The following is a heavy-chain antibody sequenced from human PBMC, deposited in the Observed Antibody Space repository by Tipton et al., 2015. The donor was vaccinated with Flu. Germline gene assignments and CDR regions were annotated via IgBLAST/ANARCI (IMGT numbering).Heavy chain of an antibody. CDR1: GDSIGSPYY. V-gene: IGHV4-59*13. CDR2: VYYSGTA. D-gene: IGHD5-24*01. Sequence: TLSLTCSVSGDSIGSPYYWAWIRQPPGKGLEWIGYVYYSGTAKYNPSLTGRVTISVDTSENNFSLKLTAVTAADTAVYYCARAGAHGYTLVQDSWGQGALVTVSS. J-gene: IGHJ4*02. CDR3: ARAGAHGYTLVQDS.